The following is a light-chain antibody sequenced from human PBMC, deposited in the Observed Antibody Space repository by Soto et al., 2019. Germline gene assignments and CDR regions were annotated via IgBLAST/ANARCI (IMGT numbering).Light chain of an antibody. V-gene: IGKV1-27*01. CDR2: SAS. CDR3: QQYDNWPPIT. Sequence: DIQMTQSPSSLSASVGDRVTITCRASQDISVYLAWYQQKPGKVPKLLIYSASTLQSGVPSRFSGSGSGTDFTLTISSLQSEDLAVYYCQQYDNWPPITFGQGTRLEIK. J-gene: IGKJ5*01. CDR1: QDISVY.